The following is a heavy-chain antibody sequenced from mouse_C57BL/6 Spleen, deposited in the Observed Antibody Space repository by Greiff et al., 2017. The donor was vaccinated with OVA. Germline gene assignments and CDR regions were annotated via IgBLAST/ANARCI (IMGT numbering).Heavy chain of an antibody. V-gene: IGHV5-4*01. Sequence: EVKLMESGGGLVKPGGSLKLSCAASGFTFSSYAMSWVRQTPEKRLEWVATISDGGSYTYYPDNVKGRFTISRDNAKNNLYLQMSHLKSEDTAMYYCAREGIYYGNYESWFAYWGQGTLVTVSA. CDR1: GFTFSSYA. J-gene: IGHJ3*01. CDR2: ISDGGSYT. CDR3: AREGIYYGNYESWFAY. D-gene: IGHD2-1*01.